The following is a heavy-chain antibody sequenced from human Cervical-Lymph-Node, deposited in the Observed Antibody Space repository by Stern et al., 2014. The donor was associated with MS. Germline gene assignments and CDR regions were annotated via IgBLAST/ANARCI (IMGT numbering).Heavy chain of an antibody. Sequence: EVHLVESGGGLVKPGGSLRLSCAASGFTFSSYSMNWVRQAPGKGLEWVSSISSSSSYIYYADSVKGRFTISRDNAKNSLYLQMNSLRAEDTAVYYCARERFYYDSSGFDYWGQGTLVTVSS. CDR2: ISSSSSYI. CDR1: GFTFSSYS. V-gene: IGHV3-21*01. CDR3: ARERFYYDSSGFDY. J-gene: IGHJ4*02. D-gene: IGHD3-22*01.